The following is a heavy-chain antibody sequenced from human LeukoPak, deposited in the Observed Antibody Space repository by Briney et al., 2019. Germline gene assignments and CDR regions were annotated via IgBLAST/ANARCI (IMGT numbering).Heavy chain of an antibody. CDR3: AKEGTYYDSSGYYTH. Sequence: GGSLRLSCAASGLTFSSFAMRWVRQAPGKGLEWVSSVSGSGGATYYADSVKGRFTISRDNSKNALFLQMSSLRVEDTAIYYCAKEGTYYDSSGYYTHWGQGTLVAVSS. J-gene: IGHJ4*02. D-gene: IGHD3-22*01. CDR1: GLTFSSFA. V-gene: IGHV3-23*01. CDR2: VSGSGGAT.